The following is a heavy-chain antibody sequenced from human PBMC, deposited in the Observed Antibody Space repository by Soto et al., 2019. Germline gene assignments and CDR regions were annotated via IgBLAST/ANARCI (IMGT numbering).Heavy chain of an antibody. CDR3: ARRYCSRADCYSDS. V-gene: IGHV5-10-1*01. CDR2: IDPGDSSA. D-gene: IGHD2-2*01. CDR1: GYTFFSFW. J-gene: IGHJ4*02. Sequence: GESLKISCHGSGYTFFSFWIVWLRRVPGKGLEWVGRIDPGDSSATYSPTFQGHVTISADRSTRSAYLQWRSLRASDTAIYFCARRYCSRADCYSDSWGQGSLVTVSS.